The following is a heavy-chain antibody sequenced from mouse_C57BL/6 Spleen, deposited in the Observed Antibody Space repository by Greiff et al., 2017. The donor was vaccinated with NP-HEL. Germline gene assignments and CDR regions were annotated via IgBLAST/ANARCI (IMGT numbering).Heavy chain of an antibody. J-gene: IGHJ1*03. V-gene: IGHV1-9*01. CDR2: ILPGSGST. Sequence: VKLQESGAELMKPGASVKLSCKATGYTFTGYWLEWVKQRPGHGLEWIGEILPGSGSTTYNEKFKGKATFTADTSSNTAYMQLSSLTTEDSAIYYCARGRPVKGYIDVWGTGTTVTVSS. D-gene: IGHD1-1*01. CDR1: GYTFTGYW. CDR3: ARGRPVKGYIDV.